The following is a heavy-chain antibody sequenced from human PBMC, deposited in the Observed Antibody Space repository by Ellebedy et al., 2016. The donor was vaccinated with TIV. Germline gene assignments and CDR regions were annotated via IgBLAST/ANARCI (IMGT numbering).Heavy chain of an antibody. V-gene: IGHV1-46*01. D-gene: IGHD1-26*01. CDR1: GYTFTSYY. Sequence: ASVKVSCXASGYTFTSYYMHWVRQAPGQGLEWMGIINPSGGSTSYAQKFQGRVTMTRDTSISTAYMELSRLRSDDTAVYYCARGSGSYGWDYWGQGTLVTVSS. J-gene: IGHJ4*02. CDR3: ARGSGSYGWDY. CDR2: INPSGGST.